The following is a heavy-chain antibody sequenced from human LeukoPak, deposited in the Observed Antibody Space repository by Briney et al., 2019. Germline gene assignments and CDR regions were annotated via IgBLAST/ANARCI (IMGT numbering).Heavy chain of an antibody. CDR1: GFTFSSYT. V-gene: IGHV3-21*01. J-gene: IGHJ2*01. Sequence: GGSLRLSCAASGFTFSSYTMNWVRQAPGKGLEWVSSFSRSGPYIYYSDSVKGGFTISRDNAKNSLYLQMNSLRAEDTAVYYCARVSAAMTHWHIDLWGRRSPLTVSS. CDR2: FSRSGPYI. D-gene: IGHD2-2*01. CDR3: ARVSAAMTHWHIDL.